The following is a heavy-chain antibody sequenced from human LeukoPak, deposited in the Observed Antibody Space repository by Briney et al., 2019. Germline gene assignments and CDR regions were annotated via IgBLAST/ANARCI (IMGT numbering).Heavy chain of an antibody. CDR3: ATEIAAPLYYMDV. D-gene: IGHD6-6*01. V-gene: IGHV4-4*07. CDR2: IYTSGST. CDR1: GGSISGYY. Sequence: SETLSLTCTVSGGSISGYYWSWIRQPAGKGLEWIGRIYTSGSTNYNPSLKSRVTMSVDTSKNQFSLKLSSVTAADTAVYYCATEIAAPLYYMDVWGKGTTVTVSS. J-gene: IGHJ6*03.